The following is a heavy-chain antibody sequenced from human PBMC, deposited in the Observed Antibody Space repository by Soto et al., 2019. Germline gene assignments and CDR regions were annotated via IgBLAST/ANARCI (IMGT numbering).Heavy chain of an antibody. CDR3: AREMNIVAKGGDAFDI. CDR2: ITAYSGGT. D-gene: IGHD2-15*01. V-gene: IGHV1-2*04. CDR1: GYTFTDYG. J-gene: IGHJ3*02. Sequence: ASVKVSCKASGYTFTDYGISWVRQAPGQGLQWMGWITAYSGGTNYAKKFQGWVTMTRDTSISTAYMELSRLRSDDTAVYYCAREMNIVAKGGDAFDIWGQGTMVTVSS.